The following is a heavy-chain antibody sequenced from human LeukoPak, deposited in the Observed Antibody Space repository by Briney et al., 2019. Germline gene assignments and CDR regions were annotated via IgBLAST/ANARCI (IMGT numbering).Heavy chain of an antibody. V-gene: IGHV3-23*01. J-gene: IGHJ4*02. Sequence: PGGSLRLSCAASGFTFSNYAMSWARQAPGKGLEWVSAISGSGGSTYYADSVKGRFTISRDNSKNTLYLQMNSLRAEDTAVYYCASRGYSYVGSFDYWGQGALVTVSS. CDR3: ASRGYSYVGSFDY. CDR1: GFTFSNYA. D-gene: IGHD5-18*01. CDR2: ISGSGGST.